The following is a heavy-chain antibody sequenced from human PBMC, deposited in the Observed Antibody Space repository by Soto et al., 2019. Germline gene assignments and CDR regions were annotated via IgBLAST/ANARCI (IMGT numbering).Heavy chain of an antibody. D-gene: IGHD3-10*01. J-gene: IGHJ5*02. Sequence: ASVKGSCKASGYTLTSYAMHWVRQAPGQRLEWMGWINAGNGNTKYSQKFQGRVTITRDTSASTAYMELSSLRSEDTAVYYCARASTYYYGSNWFDPWGQGTLVTVSS. CDR2: INAGNGNT. CDR3: ARASTYYYGSNWFDP. V-gene: IGHV1-3*01. CDR1: GYTLTSYA.